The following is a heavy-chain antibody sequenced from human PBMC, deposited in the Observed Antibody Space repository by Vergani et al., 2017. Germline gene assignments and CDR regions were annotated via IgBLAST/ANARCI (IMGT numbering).Heavy chain of an antibody. J-gene: IGHJ4*02. CDR2: SNPNSGGT. D-gene: IGHD3-3*01. CDR3: ARGNYDFWSGYHTPLNYFDY. CDR1: GYTFTGYY. Sequence: QVQLVQSGAEVKKPGASVKVSCKASGYTFTGYYMHWVRQAPGQGLEWMGWSNPNSGGTNYAQKFQGRVTMTRDTSISTAYMELSRLRSDDTAVYYCARGNYDFWSGYHTPLNYFDYWGQGTLVTVSS. V-gene: IGHV1-2*02.